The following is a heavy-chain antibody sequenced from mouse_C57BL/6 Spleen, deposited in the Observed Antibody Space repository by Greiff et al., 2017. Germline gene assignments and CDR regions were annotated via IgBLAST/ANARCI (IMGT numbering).Heavy chain of an antibody. V-gene: IGHV1-55*01. CDR1: GYTFTSYW. J-gene: IGHJ2*01. D-gene: IGHD2-12*01. Sequence: QVQLQQSGAELVKPGASVKMSCKASGYTFTSYWITWVKQRPGQGLEWIGDIYPGSGSTNYNEKFKSKATLTVDTSSSTAYMQLSSLTSEDAAVYYCARNDGDYFDYWGQGTTLTVSS. CDR3: ARNDGDYFDY. CDR2: IYPGSGST.